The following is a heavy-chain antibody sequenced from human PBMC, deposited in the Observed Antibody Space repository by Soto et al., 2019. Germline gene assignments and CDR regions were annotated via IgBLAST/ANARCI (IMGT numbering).Heavy chain of an antibody. CDR1: GGPFNVYS. Sequence: QVQLQQWGAGLLKPSETLSLTCSVSGGPFNVYSWNWIRQPPGKGLEWLAEINHRGDTNYNPSLKSRVTISVDTSQDQFSLTLTSVTSADTAVYYCARTGDYFDRSGFDNWGQGALVTVSS. CDR3: ARTGDYFDRSGFDN. J-gene: IGHJ4*02. D-gene: IGHD3-22*01. V-gene: IGHV4-34*02. CDR2: INHRGDT.